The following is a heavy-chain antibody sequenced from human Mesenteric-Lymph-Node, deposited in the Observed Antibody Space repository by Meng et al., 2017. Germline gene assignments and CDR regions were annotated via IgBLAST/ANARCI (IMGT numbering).Heavy chain of an antibody. V-gene: IGHV1-18*04. J-gene: IGHJ4*02. CDR1: GYTFTGYY. CDR2: ISAYNGNT. D-gene: IGHD3-22*01. Sequence: ASVKVSCKASGYTFTGYYMHWVRQAPGQGLEWMGRISAYNGNTNYAQKLQGRVTMTTDTSTSTAYMELRSLRSDDTAVYYCARDRGYYYDSSGYPYFDYWGQGTLVTVSS. CDR3: ARDRGYYYDSSGYPYFDY.